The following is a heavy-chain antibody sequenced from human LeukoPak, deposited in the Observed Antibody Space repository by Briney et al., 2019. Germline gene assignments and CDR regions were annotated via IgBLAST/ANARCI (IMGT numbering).Heavy chain of an antibody. CDR3: ARVSTIMTTYWFDP. Sequence: GGSLRLSCAASGFIFSSYEMNWVRQAPGKGLEWVSYISSTGSTIYYADSVQGRFTISRDNTKKSLYLQMTGLRVEDTAIYYCARVSTIMTTYWFDPWGQGALVSVSS. D-gene: IGHD4-11*01. V-gene: IGHV3-48*03. J-gene: IGHJ5*02. CDR1: GFIFSSYE. CDR2: ISSTGSTI.